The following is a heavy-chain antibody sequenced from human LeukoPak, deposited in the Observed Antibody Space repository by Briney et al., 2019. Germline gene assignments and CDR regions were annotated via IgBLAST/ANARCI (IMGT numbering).Heavy chain of an antibody. Sequence: ASVKVSCKASGGTFSSYAISWVRQAHGQGLEWMGRIIPIFGIANYAQKFQGRVTITADKSTSTAYMELSSLRSEDTAVYYCASDTMVRGVTAWGQGTLVTVSS. CDR3: ASDTMVRGVTA. CDR2: IIPIFGIA. J-gene: IGHJ4*02. CDR1: GGTFSSYA. V-gene: IGHV1-69*04. D-gene: IGHD3-10*01.